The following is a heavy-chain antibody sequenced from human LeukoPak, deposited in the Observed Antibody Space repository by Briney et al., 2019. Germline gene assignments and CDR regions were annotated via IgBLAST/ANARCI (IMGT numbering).Heavy chain of an antibody. CDR1: GFTFSSYG. D-gene: IGHD3-3*01. Sequence: GGSLRLSCAAPGFTFSSYGMHWVRQAPGKGLEWVAVIWYDGSNKYYADSVKGRFTISRDNSKNTLYLQMNSLRAEDTAVYYCAKGVAFGVVIMGDYWGQGTLVTVSS. CDR2: IWYDGSNK. CDR3: AKGVAFGVVIMGDY. V-gene: IGHV3-30*02. J-gene: IGHJ4*02.